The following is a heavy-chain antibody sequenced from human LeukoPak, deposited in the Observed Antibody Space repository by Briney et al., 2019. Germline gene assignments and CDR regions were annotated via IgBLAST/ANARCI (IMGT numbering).Heavy chain of an antibody. Sequence: TSETLSLTCTVSGASISSSYWSWIRQPPGKGLEWIGYIHYSGNTNYTPTLKNRLTMSVDTSKNQFSLKLSSVTAADTAVYYCVRGYYDSSGSSNTFDIWGQGTMVTVSS. CDR3: VRGYYDSSGSSNTFDI. CDR2: IHYSGNT. CDR1: GASISSSY. D-gene: IGHD3-22*01. V-gene: IGHV4-59*01. J-gene: IGHJ3*02.